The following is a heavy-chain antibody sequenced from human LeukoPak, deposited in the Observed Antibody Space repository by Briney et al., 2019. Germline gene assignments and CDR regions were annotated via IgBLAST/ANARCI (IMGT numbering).Heavy chain of an antibody. Sequence: GGSLRLSCAASGFTFSSYAMSWVRQAPGKGLEWVSAISGSGGSRYYADSVKGRFTISRDNAKNTLYLQMNSLRAEDRAVCYCAKESAWIQLDNWFDPWGQGTLVTVSS. J-gene: IGHJ5*02. D-gene: IGHD5-18*01. CDR2: ISGSGGSR. V-gene: IGHV3-23*01. CDR1: GFTFSSYA. CDR3: AKESAWIQLDNWFDP.